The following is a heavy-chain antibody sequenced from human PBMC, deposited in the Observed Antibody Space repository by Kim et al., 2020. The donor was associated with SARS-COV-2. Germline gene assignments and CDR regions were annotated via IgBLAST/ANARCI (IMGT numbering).Heavy chain of an antibody. J-gene: IGHJ4*02. Sequence: SETLSLTCAVYGGSFSGYYWSWIRQPPGKGLEWIGEINHSGSTNYNPSLKSRVTISVDTSKNQFSLKLSSVTAADTAVYYCARGSCSGGSCYDYWGQGTLVTVSS. CDR3: ARGSCSGGSCYDY. CDR2: INHSGST. V-gene: IGHV4-34*01. D-gene: IGHD2-15*01. CDR1: GGSFSGYY.